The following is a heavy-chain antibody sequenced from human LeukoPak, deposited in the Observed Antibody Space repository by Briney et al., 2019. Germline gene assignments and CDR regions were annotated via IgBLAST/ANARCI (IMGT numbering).Heavy chain of an antibody. CDR2: VYYGRSP. CDR3: ARSSGTGTFSY. CDR1: GDSISRSTYY. D-gene: IGHD6-25*01. Sequence: SETLSLTCAVSGDSISRSTYYWAWIRQPPGKGLEWIGSVYYGRSPYFNPSLESRATISVDTSKNHFSLKMSSVTAADTAVYYCARSSGTGTFSYWGQGTLVTVSS. V-gene: IGHV4-39*02. J-gene: IGHJ4*02.